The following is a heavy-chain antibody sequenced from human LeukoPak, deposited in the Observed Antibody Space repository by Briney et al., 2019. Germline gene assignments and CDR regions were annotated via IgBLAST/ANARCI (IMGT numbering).Heavy chain of an antibody. J-gene: IGHJ4*02. Sequence: PGGSLRLSCTASGFTFGDYAMSWVRQAPGKGLEWVGFIRSKAYGGTTEYAASVKGRFTISRDDSKSIAYLQMNSLKTEDTAVYYCTRDPVPDYDFWSGYYTGDADYWGQGTLVTVSS. V-gene: IGHV3-49*04. CDR3: TRDPVPDYDFWSGYYTGDADY. CDR2: IRSKAYGGTT. CDR1: GFTFGDYA. D-gene: IGHD3-3*01.